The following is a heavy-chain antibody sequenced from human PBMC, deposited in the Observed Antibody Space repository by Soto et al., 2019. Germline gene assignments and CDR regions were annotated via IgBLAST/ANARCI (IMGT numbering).Heavy chain of an antibody. Sequence: EVQLVESGGGLAKPGGSLRLSCAASGFTFSSYSMNWVRQAPGKGLEWVSSISSSSSYIYYADSVKGRFTISRDNDKNALYLQMNSLRAEHTAVSYCARAGTADHIVLVIANRDACDLCAHGTMVTVSS. D-gene: IGHD2-21*01. CDR3: ARAGTADHIVLVIANRDACDL. V-gene: IGHV3-21*01. CDR2: ISSSSSYI. CDR1: GFTFSSYS. J-gene: IGHJ3*01.